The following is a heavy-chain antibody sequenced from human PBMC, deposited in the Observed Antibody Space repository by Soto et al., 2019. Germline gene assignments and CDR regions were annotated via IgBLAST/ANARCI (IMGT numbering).Heavy chain of an antibody. CDR1: GFTLSTYS. CDR2: ISSSGGST. D-gene: IGHD4-17*01. V-gene: IGHV3-23*04. J-gene: IGHJ4*02. CDR3: ANGGDYYFDY. Sequence: EVQLVESGGGLVKPGESLRLSCAASGFTLSTYSMNWVRQAPGKGLEWVSSISSSGGSTYYADSVKGRFTISRDNSKNTLYLQMNSLRAEDTAVYYCANGGDYYFDYWGQGTLVTVSS.